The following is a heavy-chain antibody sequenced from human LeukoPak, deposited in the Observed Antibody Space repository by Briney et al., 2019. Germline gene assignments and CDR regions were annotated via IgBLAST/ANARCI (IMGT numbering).Heavy chain of an antibody. D-gene: IGHD3-22*01. CDR1: GGSIGSGGYY. Sequence: PSQTLSLTCTVSGGSIGSGGYYWSWIRQHPGKGLEWIGYIYYSGSTYYNPSLKSRVTISVDTSKNQFSLKLSSVTAADTAVYYCAGGDYYDSSGYYYGFDYWGQGTLVTVSS. V-gene: IGHV4-31*03. J-gene: IGHJ4*02. CDR2: IYYSGST. CDR3: AGGDYYDSSGYYYGFDY.